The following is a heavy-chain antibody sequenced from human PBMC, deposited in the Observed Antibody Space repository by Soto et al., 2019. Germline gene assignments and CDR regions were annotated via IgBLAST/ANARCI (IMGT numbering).Heavy chain of an antibody. CDR1: GFTFSEYG. D-gene: IGHD2-15*01. J-gene: IGHJ4*02. CDR3: AKEMFPRTVLDSSSPWGDF. Sequence: PGGSLRLSCTASGFTFSEYGIHWVRQAPGKRLEWVAVISYGGSHKYYAGSVKGRFTISRDDSKNTVYLQMNSLKTDDTAVYYCAKEMFPRTVLDSSSPWGDFWGRGSLVTVSS. CDR2: ISYGGSHK. V-gene: IGHV3-30*18.